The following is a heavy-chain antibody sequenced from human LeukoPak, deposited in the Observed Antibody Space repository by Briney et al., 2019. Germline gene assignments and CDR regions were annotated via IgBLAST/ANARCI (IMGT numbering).Heavy chain of an antibody. CDR3: ARIGGSFYFYYYMDV. J-gene: IGHJ6*03. D-gene: IGHD1-26*01. CDR1: GGSIRSSSYN. V-gene: IGHV4-39*07. Sequence: MPSETLSLTCTVSGGSIRSSSYNWGWIRQPPGKGLEWIGSIHYTGTTYYDPSLKNRVTISSDTSENQFSLKLSSVTAADTAVYYCARIGGSFYFYYYMDVWGKGTTVTVSS. CDR2: IHYTGTT.